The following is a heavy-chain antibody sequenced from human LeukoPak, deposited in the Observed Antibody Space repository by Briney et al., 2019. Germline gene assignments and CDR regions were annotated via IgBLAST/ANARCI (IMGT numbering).Heavy chain of an antibody. J-gene: IGHJ4*02. CDR1: GGSISNYY. V-gene: IGHV4-4*07. D-gene: IGHD3-22*01. CDR3: ARDRVNYYDSSPFDY. Sequence: SETLSLTCTVSGGSISNYYWNWIRQPAGKGLEWIGHIYASGSTNYNPSLKSRVTVSVDTSKNQFSLKLSSVTAADTAVYYCARDRVNYYDSSPFDYWGQGSLVTVSS. CDR2: IYASGST.